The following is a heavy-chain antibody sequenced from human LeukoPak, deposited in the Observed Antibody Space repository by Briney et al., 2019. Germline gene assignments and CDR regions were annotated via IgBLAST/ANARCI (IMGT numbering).Heavy chain of an antibody. CDR3: AKSMYSGSATSTFDI. J-gene: IGHJ3*02. Sequence: GGSLRLSCAASGFTFSTYAMSWVRQAPGKGLEWVSPISGSGAATHYADSVKGRFTISRDNFKNTLYLQMSSLRAEDTALYYCAKSMYSGSATSTFDIWGQGTMVTVSS. CDR1: GFTFSTYA. CDR2: ISGSGAAT. D-gene: IGHD1-26*01. V-gene: IGHV3-23*01.